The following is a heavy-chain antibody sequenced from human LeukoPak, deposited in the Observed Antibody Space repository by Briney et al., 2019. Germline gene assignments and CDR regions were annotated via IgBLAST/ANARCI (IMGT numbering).Heavy chain of an antibody. V-gene: IGHV3-21*01. J-gene: IGHJ2*01. CDR2: ISSCRSYI. CDR3: ASRGYSYGLDWGDWYFDL. Sequence: GGSLRLSCAAYGFTFSSSSVTWVRQAPGRGLEWVSSISSCRSYIYYADSVKGRFTISRDNAKNSLYLQRIRLRAEDTAVYYCASRGYSYGLDWGDWYFDLWGRGTLVTVSS. D-gene: IGHD5-18*01. CDR1: GFTFSSSS.